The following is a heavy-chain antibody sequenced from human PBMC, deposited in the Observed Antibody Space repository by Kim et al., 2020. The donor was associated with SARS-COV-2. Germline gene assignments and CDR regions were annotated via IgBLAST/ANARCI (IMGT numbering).Heavy chain of an antibody. CDR3: ARLYRWVPNHDAFDI. CDR1: GFTFSTYS. D-gene: IGHD3-16*02. V-gene: IGHV3-21*01. CDR2: ISSDSNYI. J-gene: IGHJ3*02. Sequence: GGSLRLSCAASGFTFSTYSMNWVRQAPGKGLEWVSGISSDSNYIFYPDSLEGRFTVSRDNARNSVFLQMNSLRLEDTAVYYCARLYRWVPNHDAFDIWG.